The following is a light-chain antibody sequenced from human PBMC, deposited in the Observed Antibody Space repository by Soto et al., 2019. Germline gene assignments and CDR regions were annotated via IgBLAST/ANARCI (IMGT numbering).Light chain of an antibody. J-gene: IGLJ1*01. V-gene: IGLV2-14*01. CDR3: SSYTSSSTLYV. CDR2: EVS. CDR1: SSDVGGYNY. Sequence: QSALTQPASVSGSPGQSITISCTGTSSDVGGYNYVSWYQQHPGKAPKLMIYEVSNRPSGVSNRFSGSKSGNTASLTISGLHAEDEADSYCSSYTSSSTLYVFGTGTKLTVL.